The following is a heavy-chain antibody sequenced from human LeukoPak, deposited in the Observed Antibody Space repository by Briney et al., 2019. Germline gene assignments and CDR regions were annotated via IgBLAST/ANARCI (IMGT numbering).Heavy chain of an antibody. CDR1: GGSFSGYY. CDR2: INHSGST. CDR3: AVLGGSSSDYNWFDP. V-gene: IGHV4-34*01. Sequence: SETLSLTCAVYGGSFSGYYWSWIRQPPGKGLEWIGEINHSGSTNYNPSLKSRVTISVDTSKYQFSLKLSSVTAADTAVYYCAVLGGSSSDYNWFDPWGQGTLVTVSS. J-gene: IGHJ5*02. D-gene: IGHD6-6*01.